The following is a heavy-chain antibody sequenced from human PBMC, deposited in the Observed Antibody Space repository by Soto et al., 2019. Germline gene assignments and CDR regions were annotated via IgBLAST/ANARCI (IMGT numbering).Heavy chain of an antibody. CDR3: ARDTIRRPPNWFDP. Sequence: PGGSLRLSCAASGFTFSDYYMSWIRQAPGKGLEWVSYISSSGSTIYYADSVKGRFTISRDNAKNSLYLQMNSLRAEDTAVYYCARDTIRRPPNWFDPWGQGTLVTVSS. D-gene: IGHD2-2*01. CDR2: ISSSGSTI. CDR1: GFTFSDYY. J-gene: IGHJ5*02. V-gene: IGHV3-11*01.